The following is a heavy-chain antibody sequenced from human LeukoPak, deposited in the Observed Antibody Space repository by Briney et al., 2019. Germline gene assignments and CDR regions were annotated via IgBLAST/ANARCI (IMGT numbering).Heavy chain of an antibody. J-gene: IGHJ4*02. Sequence: SETLSLTCTVSGGSISSSSYYWGWIRQPPGKGLEWIGNIYYSGSTYYNPSLKSRVTISVDTSNNQFSLKLSSVTAADTAVYYCARGGYSYPIDYWGQGTLVTVSS. CDR1: GGSISSSSYY. D-gene: IGHD5-18*01. CDR3: ARGGYSYPIDY. CDR2: IYYSGST. V-gene: IGHV4-39*07.